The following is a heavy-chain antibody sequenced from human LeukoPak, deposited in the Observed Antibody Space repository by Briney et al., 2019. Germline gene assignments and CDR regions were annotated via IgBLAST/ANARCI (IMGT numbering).Heavy chain of an antibody. CDR1: GFNFRSYS. V-gene: IGHV3-21*01. Sequence: PGGSLRLSCAASGFNFRSYSMHWVRQTPGKGLEWVSAISLSSSYKYYADSVKGRFIISRDNAQNSLYLQMNSLRAEDTAIYYCAKGVVIVPAAHTGYYHYGMDFWGQGTMVTVSS. CDR3: AKGVVIVPAAHTGYYHYGMDF. D-gene: IGHD2-2*01. CDR2: ISLSSSYK. J-gene: IGHJ6*02.